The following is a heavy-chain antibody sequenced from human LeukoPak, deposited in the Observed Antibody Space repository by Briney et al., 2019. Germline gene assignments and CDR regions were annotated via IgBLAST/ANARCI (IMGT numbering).Heavy chain of an antibody. V-gene: IGHV3-7*01. D-gene: IGHD2-2*01. Sequence: GGSLRLSCAASGFTFSSYWMSWVRQAPGKGLEWVAKIKQDGSEKYYVDSVKGRFTISRDNAKNSLYLQMNSLRAEDTAVYYCARIVAHCSSTSCSKGYYYYGMDVWGQGTTVTVSS. CDR1: GFTFSSYW. CDR2: IKQDGSEK. CDR3: ARIVAHCSSTSCSKGYYYYGMDV. J-gene: IGHJ6*02.